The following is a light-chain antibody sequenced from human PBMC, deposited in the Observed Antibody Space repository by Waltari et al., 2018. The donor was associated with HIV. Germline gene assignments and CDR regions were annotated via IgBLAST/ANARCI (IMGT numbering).Light chain of an antibody. CDR1: SSDVGAYNY. J-gene: IGLJ2*01. CDR2: NVS. V-gene: IGLV2-11*01. Sequence: QSALTQPRSVSESPGQSVPIPCTGTSSDVGAYNYVSWYQQHPGTAPKFIIYNVSERPSGVPDRFSGSKSGNTASLTISGLQAEDEADYYCSSYAGTSNFVLFGGGTKLTVL. CDR3: SSYAGTSNFVL.